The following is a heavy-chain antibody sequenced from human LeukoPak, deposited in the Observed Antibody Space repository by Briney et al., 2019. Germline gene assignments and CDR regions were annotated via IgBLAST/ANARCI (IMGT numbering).Heavy chain of an antibody. V-gene: IGHV3-30*18. Sequence: GRSLRLSCAPSGFTFTSDGMHWVRHAPCKGLEWVAVKSNDGSNKYYADSVKGRFTISRDNSKNTLYLQMNSLRAEDTAVYYCAKDAVAGANLDYWGQGTLVTVSS. CDR3: AKDAVAGANLDY. D-gene: IGHD6-19*01. CDR1: GFTFTSDG. CDR2: KSNDGSNK. J-gene: IGHJ4*02.